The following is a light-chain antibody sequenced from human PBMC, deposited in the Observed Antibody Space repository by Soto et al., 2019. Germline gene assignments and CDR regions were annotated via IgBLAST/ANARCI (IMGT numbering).Light chain of an antibody. CDR1: QSVSSSY. CDR3: HQYYTSPH. CDR2: WAS. J-gene: IGKJ3*01. V-gene: IGKV4-1*01. Sequence: EIVLTQSPGTLSLSPGERATLSCRASQSVSSSYLAWYQQKPGQPPKLLINWASTRESGVPDRFSGSGSGTNFTLTISNLQAEDVAFYYWHQYYTSPHFGPGTKVDIK.